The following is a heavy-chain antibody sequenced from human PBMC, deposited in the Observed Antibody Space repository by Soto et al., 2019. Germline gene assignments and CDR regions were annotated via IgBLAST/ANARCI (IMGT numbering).Heavy chain of an antibody. J-gene: IGHJ6*02. V-gene: IGHV5-51*01. CDR2: IHPGDSDT. CDR3: ARLGGYSGYEPYYYYGMDV. CDR1: GYSFTSYW. Sequence: PGESLKISCKGSGYSFTSYWIGWVRQMPGKGLEWMGIIHPGDSDTRYSPSFQGQVTISADKSISTAYLQWSSLKASDTAMYYCARLGGYSGYEPYYYYGMDVWGQGTTVTVSS. D-gene: IGHD5-12*01.